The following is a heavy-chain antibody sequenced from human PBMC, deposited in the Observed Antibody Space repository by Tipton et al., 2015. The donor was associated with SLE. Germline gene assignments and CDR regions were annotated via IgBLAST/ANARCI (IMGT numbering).Heavy chain of an antibody. CDR3: ARDRRGVHDY. D-gene: IGHD3-10*01. J-gene: IGHJ4*02. Sequence: PGLVKPSETLSLTCTVSGGSISSTNYYWGWIRQPPEKGLEWIDILSYSGNTNYNPSLERRVTISVDTSKNQFSLKLSSVTAADTAVYYCARDRRGVHDYWGQGTLVTVSS. CDR1: GGSISSTNYY. CDR2: LSYSGNT. V-gene: IGHV4-39*07.